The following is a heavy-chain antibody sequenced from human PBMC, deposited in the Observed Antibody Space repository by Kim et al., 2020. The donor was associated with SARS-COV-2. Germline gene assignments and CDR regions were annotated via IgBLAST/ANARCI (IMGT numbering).Heavy chain of an antibody. CDR3: TTSPDIVVVVGAVDV. D-gene: IGHD2-15*01. J-gene: IGHJ6*02. Sequence: GGSLRLSCAASGFTFSNAWMSWVRQAPGKGLEWVGRIKSKTDGGTTDYAAPVKGRFTISRDDSKNTLYLQMNSLKTEDTAVYYCTTSPDIVVVVGAVDVWGQGTTVTVSS. V-gene: IGHV3-15*01. CDR1: GFTFSNAW. CDR2: IKSKTDGGTT.